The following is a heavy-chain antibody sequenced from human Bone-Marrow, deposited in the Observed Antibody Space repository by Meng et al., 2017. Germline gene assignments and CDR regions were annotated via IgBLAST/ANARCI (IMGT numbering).Heavy chain of an antibody. D-gene: IGHD3-9*01. CDR3: ARDYDILTDYYSRGDY. CDR2: MNPNSGNT. J-gene: IGHJ4*02. V-gene: IGHV1-8*03. CDR1: GYTFTSYD. Sequence: ASVKVSCKASGYTFTSYDINWVRQATGQGLEWMGWMNPNSGNTGYAQKFQGRVTITRNTSISTAYMELSSLRSDDTAVYYCARDYDILTDYYSRGDYWGQGTLVTVSS.